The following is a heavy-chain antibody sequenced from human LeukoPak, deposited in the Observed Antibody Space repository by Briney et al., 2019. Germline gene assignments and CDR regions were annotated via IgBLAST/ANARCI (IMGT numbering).Heavy chain of an antibody. CDR2: ISSGSSTI. D-gene: IGHD2-2*01. CDR3: AREAPYCSSTSCYFPDY. CDR1: GFTFSSYS. J-gene: IGHJ4*02. Sequence: SGGSLRLSCAASGFTFSSYSMNWVRQAPGKGLEWVSYISSGSSTIYYADSVKGRFTISRDNAKNSLYLQMNSLRAEDTAVYYCAREAPYCSSTSCYFPDYWGQGTLVTVSS. V-gene: IGHV3-48*04.